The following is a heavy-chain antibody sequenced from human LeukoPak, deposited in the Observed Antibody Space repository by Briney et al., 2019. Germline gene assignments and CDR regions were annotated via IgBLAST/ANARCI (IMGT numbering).Heavy chain of an antibody. D-gene: IGHD3-3*01. CDR2: IKQDGSEK. CDR1: GFTFSSYW. CDR3: ARDGRGFWSGYYYYMDV. J-gene: IGHJ6*03. V-gene: IGHV3-7*01. Sequence: PGGSLRLSCAASGFTFSSYWMSWVRQAPGKGLEWVANIKQDGSEKYYVDSVKGRFTISRDNAKNSLYLQMNSLRAEDTAVYYCARDGRGFWSGYYYYMDVWGKGTTVTVSS.